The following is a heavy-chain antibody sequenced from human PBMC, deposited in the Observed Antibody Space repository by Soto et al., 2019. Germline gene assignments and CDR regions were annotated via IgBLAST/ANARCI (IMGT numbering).Heavy chain of an antibody. Sequence: PGGSLRLSCAASGFTFSSYDMHWVRQATGKGLEWVSAIGTAGDTYYPGSVKGRFTISRENAKNSLYLQMNSLRAGDTAVYYCARALRYCSGGSCHTVFDYWGQGTLVTVSS. V-gene: IGHV3-13*01. CDR1: GFTFSSYD. J-gene: IGHJ4*02. CDR3: ARALRYCSGGSCHTVFDY. D-gene: IGHD2-15*01. CDR2: IGTAGDT.